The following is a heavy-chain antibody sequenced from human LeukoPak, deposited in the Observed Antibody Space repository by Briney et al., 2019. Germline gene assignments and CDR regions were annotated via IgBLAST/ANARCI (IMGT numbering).Heavy chain of an antibody. CDR1: GGTFSSYA. CDR3: ARGYDSSGYYQGNWFDP. J-gene: IGHJ5*02. CDR2: IIPIFGTA. D-gene: IGHD3-22*01. Sequence: ASVKVSCKASGGTFSSYAISWVRQAPGQGLEWMGGIIPIFGTANYAQKFRGRVTITADKSTRTAYMELSSLRSEDTAVYYCARGYDSSGYYQGNWFDPWGQGTLVTVSS. V-gene: IGHV1-69*06.